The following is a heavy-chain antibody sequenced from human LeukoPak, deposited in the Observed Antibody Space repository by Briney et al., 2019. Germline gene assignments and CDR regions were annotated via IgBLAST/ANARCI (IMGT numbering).Heavy chain of an antibody. CDR1: GFTFSSYA. CDR3: ASRIKYSYGAQY. Sequence: GGSLRLSCAASGFTFSSYAMSWVRQAPGKGLEWVSAISGSVVSTYYADSVKRRFTISSDNSNHTLYLQMNSLRAEDTAVYYCASRIKYSYGAQYWGQGTLVTVSS. V-gene: IGHV3-23*01. D-gene: IGHD5-18*01. CDR2: ISGSVVST. J-gene: IGHJ4*02.